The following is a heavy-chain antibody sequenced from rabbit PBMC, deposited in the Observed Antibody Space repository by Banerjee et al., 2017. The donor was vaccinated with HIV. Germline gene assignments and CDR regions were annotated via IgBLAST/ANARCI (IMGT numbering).Heavy chain of an antibody. CDR2: IVVGSGGST. V-gene: IGHV1S40*01. J-gene: IGHJ3*01. CDR3: ARTYGTGSGLTRLDF. CDR1: GFSFSSSYC. D-gene: IGHD7-1*01. Sequence: QSLEESGGDLVKPGASLTLTCTASGFSFSSSYCMGWVRQAPGKGLEWIACIVVGSGGSTGYASWAKGRFTISKTSSTTVTLQMTSLTAADTATYFCARTYGTGSGLTRLDFWGPGTLVTVS.